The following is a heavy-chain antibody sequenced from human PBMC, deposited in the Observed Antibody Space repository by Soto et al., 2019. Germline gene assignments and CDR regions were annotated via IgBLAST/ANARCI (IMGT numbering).Heavy chain of an antibody. Sequence: GGSLRLSCAASGFTFSSYDMHWVRQATGKGLEWVSAIGTAGDTYYPGSVKGRFTISRENAKNSLYLQMNSLRAGDTAVYYCARGRFRYFDWLPNYYFDYWGQGTLVTVSS. V-gene: IGHV3-13*01. J-gene: IGHJ4*02. CDR3: ARGRFRYFDWLPNYYFDY. CDR2: IGTAGDT. CDR1: GFTFSSYD. D-gene: IGHD3-9*01.